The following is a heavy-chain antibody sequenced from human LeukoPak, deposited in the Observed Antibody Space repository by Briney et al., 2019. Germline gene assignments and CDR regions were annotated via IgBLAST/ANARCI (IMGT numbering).Heavy chain of an antibody. CDR2: IYHSGST. CDR3: ARVDRNYYYYYMDV. V-gene: IGHV4-38-2*01. CDR1: GYSISSGYY. Sequence: SETLSLTCAVSGYSISSGYYWGWLRPPPGKGVEWIGSIYHSGSTYYNPSLKSRVTIPIDTSKNQFSLKLSSVTAADTAVYYCARVDRNYYYYYMDVWGKGTTVTVSS. J-gene: IGHJ6*03.